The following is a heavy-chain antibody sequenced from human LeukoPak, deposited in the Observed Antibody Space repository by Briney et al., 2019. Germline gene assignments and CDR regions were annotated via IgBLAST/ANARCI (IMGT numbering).Heavy chain of an antibody. D-gene: IGHD3-22*01. CDR2: ISGSGGST. J-gene: IGHJ4*02. CDR3: AKDPTKYGYYDSSGYFDY. CDR1: RFTFSNYA. Sequence: QPGGSLRLSCAASRFTFSNYAINWVRQAPGKGLEWVSSISGSGGSTYCADSVKGRVTISRDNSKNTLYLQMNSLRAEDTAVYYCAKDPTKYGYYDSSGYFDYWGQGTLVTVSS. V-gene: IGHV3-23*01.